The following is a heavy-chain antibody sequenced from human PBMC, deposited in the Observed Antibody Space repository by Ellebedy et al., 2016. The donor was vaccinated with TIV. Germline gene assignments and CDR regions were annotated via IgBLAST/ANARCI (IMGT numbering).Heavy chain of an antibody. V-gene: IGHV4-59*01. J-gene: IGHJ5*02. D-gene: IGHD2-2*01. CDR3: ARASPIVVVPAATLGHNWFDP. Sequence: SETLSLTXTVSGGSISSYYWSWIRQPPGKGLEWIGYIYYSGSTNYNPSLKSRVTISVDTSKNQFSLKLSSVTAADTAVYYCARASPIVVVPAATLGHNWFDPWGQGTLVTVSS. CDR1: GGSISSYY. CDR2: IYYSGST.